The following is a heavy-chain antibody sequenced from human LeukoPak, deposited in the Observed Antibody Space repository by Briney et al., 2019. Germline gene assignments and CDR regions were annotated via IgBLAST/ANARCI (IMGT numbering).Heavy chain of an antibody. J-gene: IGHJ4*02. CDR2: FIPIFGTA. CDR3: ASLYYDILTGHQRNDY. V-gene: IGHV1-69*13. Sequence: SVKVSCKASGGTFSSYAISWVRQAPGQGLEWMGGFIPIFGTANYAQKFQGRVTITADESTSTAYMELSSLRSEDTAVYYCASLYYDILTGHQRNDYWGQRTLVTVSS. D-gene: IGHD3-9*01. CDR1: GGTFSSYA.